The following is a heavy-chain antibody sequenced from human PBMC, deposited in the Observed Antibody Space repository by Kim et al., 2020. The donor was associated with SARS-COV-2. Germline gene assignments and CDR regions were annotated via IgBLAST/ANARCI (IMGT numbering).Heavy chain of an antibody. D-gene: IGHD2-21*01. CDR3: AKDGASCGGDCYPSPNDY. Sequence: GGSLRLSCAASGFTFSSYAMSWVRQAPGKGLEWVSAISGGGGSTYYADSVKGQFTISRDNSKNTLYLQMNSLRAEDTAVYYCAKDGASCGGDCYPSPNDYWGQGTLVTVSS. CDR1: GFTFSSYA. CDR2: ISGGGGST. V-gene: IGHV3-23*01. J-gene: IGHJ4*02.